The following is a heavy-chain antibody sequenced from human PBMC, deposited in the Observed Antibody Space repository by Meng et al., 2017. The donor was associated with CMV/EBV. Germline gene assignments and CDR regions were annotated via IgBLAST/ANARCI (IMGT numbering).Heavy chain of an antibody. Sequence: QVQLQQWGAGLVKPPETLSLTCAVYGGSFSGYYWSWIRQPPGKGLEWIGEINHSGSTNYNPSLKSRVTISVDTSKNQFSLKLSSVTAADTAVYYCARGLMVRGSRVNWFDPWGQGTLVTVSS. J-gene: IGHJ5*02. D-gene: IGHD3-10*01. V-gene: IGHV4-34*01. CDR2: INHSGST. CDR1: GGSFSGYY. CDR3: ARGLMVRGSRVNWFDP.